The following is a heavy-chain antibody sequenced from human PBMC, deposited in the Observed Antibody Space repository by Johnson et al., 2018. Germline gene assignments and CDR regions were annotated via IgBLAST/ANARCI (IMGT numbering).Heavy chain of an antibody. CDR2: ISSSSSYI. D-gene: IGHD4-17*01. V-gene: IGHV3-21*01. CDR3: ARSQSAYYGDYVGAEYFQH. Sequence: VQLVESGGGLVKXGGSXRLXCAASGFTFSSYSMNWVRQAPGKGLEWVSSISSSSSYIHYADSLKGRFTISRDNAKNSLYLQMNSLRAEDTAVYYCARSQSAYYGDYVGAEYFQHWGQGTLVTVSS. CDR1: GFTFSSYS. J-gene: IGHJ1*01.